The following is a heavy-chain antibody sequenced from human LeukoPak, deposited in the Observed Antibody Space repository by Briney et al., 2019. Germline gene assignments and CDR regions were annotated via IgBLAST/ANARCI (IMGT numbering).Heavy chain of an antibody. J-gene: IGHJ4*02. CDR3: AKGQGGYGDYTPFDY. D-gene: IGHD4-17*01. Sequence: GGSLRLSCAASGFTFSGYGVHWVRQAPGKGLEWVAVISYDGSNKYYADSVKGRFTISRDNSKNTLYLQMNSLRAEDTAVYYCAKGQGGYGDYTPFDYWGQGTLVTVSS. CDR2: ISYDGSNK. CDR1: GFTFSGYG. V-gene: IGHV3-30*18.